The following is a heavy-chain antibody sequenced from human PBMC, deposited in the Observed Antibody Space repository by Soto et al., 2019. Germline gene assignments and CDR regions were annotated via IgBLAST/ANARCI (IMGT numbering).Heavy chain of an antibody. CDR2: IKSKTDGGTT. CDR1: GFTFSNAW. J-gene: IGHJ5*02. V-gene: IGHV3-15*07. D-gene: IGHD3-3*01. Sequence: PGGSLRLSCAASGFTFSNAWMNWVRQAPGKGLEWVGRIKSKTDGGTTDYAAPVKGRFTISRDDSKNTLYLQMNSLKTEDTAVYYCTTDFRSSVLRFLEWSRDWFDPWGQGTLVTVSS. CDR3: TTDFRSSVLRFLEWSRDWFDP.